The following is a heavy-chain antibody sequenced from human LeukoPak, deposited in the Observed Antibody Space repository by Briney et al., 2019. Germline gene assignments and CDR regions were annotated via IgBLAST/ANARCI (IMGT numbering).Heavy chain of an antibody. J-gene: IGHJ4*02. CDR3: ARGLDDILTGYYGRVVNSFDY. V-gene: IGHV3-30*02. Sequence: SGGSLRLSCAASGFTFSHHGMHWVRQAPGKGLEWVAFIRNDGSNHYYADSVKGRFTISRDNAKNSLYLQMNSLRAEDTVLYYCARGLDDILTGYYGRVVNSFDYWGQGTLVTVSS. CDR2: IRNDGSNH. D-gene: IGHD3-9*01. CDR1: GFTFSHHG.